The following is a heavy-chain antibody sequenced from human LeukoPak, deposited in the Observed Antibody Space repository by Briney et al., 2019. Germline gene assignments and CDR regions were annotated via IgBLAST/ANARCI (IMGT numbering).Heavy chain of an antibody. V-gene: IGHV4-39*07. CDR3: ARVPSGYNSGQGHFDY. Sequence: SSETLSLTCTVSGGSTSSSTYYWGWVRQPPGKGLEWIGTIYYSGSTYHNPSLTSRVTISLDTSNNHFSLRLTSVAAADTALYYCARVPSGYNSGQGHFDYWGQGILVTVSS. D-gene: IGHD3-10*01. CDR1: GGSTSSSTYY. J-gene: IGHJ4*02. CDR2: IYYSGST.